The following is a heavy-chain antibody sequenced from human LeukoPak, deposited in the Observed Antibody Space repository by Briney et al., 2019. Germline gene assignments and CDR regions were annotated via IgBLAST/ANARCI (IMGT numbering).Heavy chain of an antibody. CDR2: IKSDGKT. CDR3: ARDAAVTALKD. V-gene: IGHV3-74*01. J-gene: IGHJ4*02. D-gene: IGHD4-17*01. Sequence: GGSLRLSCAASGFTFSSYWMHWVRQAPGKGLVWVSRIKSDGKTNYADSVKGRFTISRDNAKNTVSLQMNSLRAEDTAVYYCARDAAVTALKDWGQGTLVTVSS. CDR1: GFTFSSYW.